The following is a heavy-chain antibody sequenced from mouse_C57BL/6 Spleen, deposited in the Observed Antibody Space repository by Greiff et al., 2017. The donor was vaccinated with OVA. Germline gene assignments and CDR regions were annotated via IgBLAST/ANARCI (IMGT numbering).Heavy chain of an antibody. V-gene: IGHV1-69*01. J-gene: IGHJ2*01. CDR3: ARQAYYGSSSYYFDY. D-gene: IGHD1-1*01. CDR1: GYTFTSYW. Sequence: QVQLKQPGAELVMPGASVKLSCKASGYTFTSYWMHWVKQRPGQGLEWIGEIDPSDSYTNYNQKFKGKSTLTVDKSSSTAYMQLSSLTSEDSAVYYCARQAYYGSSSYYFDYWGQGTTLTVSS. CDR2: IDPSDSYT.